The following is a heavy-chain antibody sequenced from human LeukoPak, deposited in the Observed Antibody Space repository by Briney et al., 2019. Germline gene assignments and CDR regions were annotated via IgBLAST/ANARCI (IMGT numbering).Heavy chain of an antibody. V-gene: IGHV3-23*01. Sequence: GGSLRLSCAASGFTFNTYGMAGVRQAPGKGLDWVSDTGARGVTTHYADSVKGRFTISRDKSKSMLYLQMSNLRAEDTAIYYCATALSLAMYWGQGTLVTVSS. J-gene: IGHJ4*02. CDR1: GFTFNTYG. CDR2: TGARGVTT. D-gene: IGHD6-6*01. CDR3: ATALSLAMY.